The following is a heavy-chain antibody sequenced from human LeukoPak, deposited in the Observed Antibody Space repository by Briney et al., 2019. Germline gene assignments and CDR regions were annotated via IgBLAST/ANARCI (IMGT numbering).Heavy chain of an antibody. CDR1: GFTFSSYG. CDR3: AKDGFLEWLPKSYYMDV. Sequence: GGSLRLSCAASGFTFSSYGMLWVRQAPGKGLEWVAFIRYDGSNKYYADSVKGRFTISRDNSKNTLYLQMNSLRAEDTAVYYCAKDGFLEWLPKSYYMDVWGKGTTVTVSS. J-gene: IGHJ6*03. V-gene: IGHV3-30*02. CDR2: IRYDGSNK. D-gene: IGHD3-3*01.